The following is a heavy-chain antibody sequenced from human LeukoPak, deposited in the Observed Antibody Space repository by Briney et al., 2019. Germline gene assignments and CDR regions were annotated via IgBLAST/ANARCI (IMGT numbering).Heavy chain of an antibody. CDR2: MKRDGSEI. CDR3: ARGFGATGTTGDY. CDR1: GFTFSTYW. J-gene: IGHJ4*02. D-gene: IGHD1-1*01. V-gene: IGHV3-7*01. Sequence: GGSLRLSCLASGFTFSTYWMSWVRQAPGKGLEWVANMKRDGSEIYYVDSVRGRFTISRDNARNSLYLQMNSLRAEDTAVYYCARGFGATGTTGDYWGQGTLVTVSS.